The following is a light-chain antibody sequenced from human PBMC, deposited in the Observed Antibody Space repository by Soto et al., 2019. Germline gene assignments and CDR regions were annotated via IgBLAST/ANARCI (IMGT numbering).Light chain of an antibody. CDR2: KAS. J-gene: IGKJ4*01. V-gene: IGKV1-5*03. CDR3: QQYGSSLLT. CDR1: QSISSW. Sequence: DIQMTQSPSTLSASVGDRVTITCRASQSISSWLAWYQQKPGKAPKLLIYKASSLESGVPSRFSGSGSGTEFTLTISRLEPEDFAVYYCQQYGSSLLTFGGGTKVEIK.